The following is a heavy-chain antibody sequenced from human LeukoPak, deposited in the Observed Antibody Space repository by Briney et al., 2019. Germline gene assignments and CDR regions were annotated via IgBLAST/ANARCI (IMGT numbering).Heavy chain of an antibody. J-gene: IGHJ6*02. CDR2: ISSDSSYI. CDR3: AKRPKYCSGGSCYYGMDV. Sequence: SGGSLRLSCAASGFTFSSYSMNWVRQAPGKGLEWVSSISSDSSYIYYADSVKGRFTISRDNSKNTLYLQMNSLRAEDTAVYYCAKRPKYCSGGSCYYGMDVWGQGTTVTVSS. V-gene: IGHV3-21*04. D-gene: IGHD2-15*01. CDR1: GFTFSSYS.